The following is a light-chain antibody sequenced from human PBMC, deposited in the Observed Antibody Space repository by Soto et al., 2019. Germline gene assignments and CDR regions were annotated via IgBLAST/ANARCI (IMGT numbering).Light chain of an antibody. V-gene: IGKV2-24*01. Sequence: IVMTQTPLSSPVTLGQPASISCRSSQSLVYSDGNTYLSWLQQRPGQPPRLLIYKISNRLSGVPDRFSGSGAGTDFTLKIRRVEAEDVGLYYCMQATQFTWTFGQGTRVEIK. J-gene: IGKJ1*01. CDR2: KIS. CDR1: QSLVYSDGNTY. CDR3: MQATQFTWT.